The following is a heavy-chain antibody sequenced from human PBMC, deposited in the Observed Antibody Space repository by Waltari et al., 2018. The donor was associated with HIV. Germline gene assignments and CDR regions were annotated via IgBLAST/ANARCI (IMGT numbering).Heavy chain of an antibody. D-gene: IGHD3-22*01. CDR1: GFAFSPYD. Sequence: EVQLVESGGGLVQPGGSLRLSCAASGFAFSPYDMNWVRQAPGKGLVWVSYITSTSFTRYYADSVKGRFTISRDNAKNSLYLQMNSLRDEDTAVYFCARDRSSSGYYFDYWGQGTLVTVSS. V-gene: IGHV3-48*02. J-gene: IGHJ4*02. CDR2: ITSTSFTR. CDR3: ARDRSSSGYYFDY.